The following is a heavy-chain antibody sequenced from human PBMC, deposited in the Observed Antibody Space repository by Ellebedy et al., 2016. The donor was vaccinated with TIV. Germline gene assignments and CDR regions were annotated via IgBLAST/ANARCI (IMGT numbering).Heavy chain of an antibody. J-gene: IGHJ4*02. V-gene: IGHV3-33*01. CDR1: GFIFSNYG. CDR2: IWYDGSNQ. CDR3: GRAPRGRYYFDY. Sequence: GGSLRLXXAASGFIFSNYGMHWVRQAPGGGLEWAAVIWYDGSNQYYGDSVKGRFTISRDNSKNTLYLEMNSLRAEDTAVYYCGRAPRGRYYFDYWGQGTLVTVSS. D-gene: IGHD5-12*01.